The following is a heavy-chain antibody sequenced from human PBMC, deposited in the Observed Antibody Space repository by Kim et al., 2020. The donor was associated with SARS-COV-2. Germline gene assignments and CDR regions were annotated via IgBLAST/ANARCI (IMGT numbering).Heavy chain of an antibody. D-gene: IGHD6-19*01. CDR3: ARDPGSSGWYVGWFDP. CDR1: GFTVSSNY. J-gene: IGHJ5*02. Sequence: GGSLRLSCAASGFTVSSNYMSWVRRAPGKGLEWVSVIYSGGSTYYADSVKGRFTISRDNSKNTLYLQMNSLRAEDTAVYYCARDPGSSGWYVGWFDPWGQGTLVTVSS. V-gene: IGHV3-66*02. CDR2: IYSGGST.